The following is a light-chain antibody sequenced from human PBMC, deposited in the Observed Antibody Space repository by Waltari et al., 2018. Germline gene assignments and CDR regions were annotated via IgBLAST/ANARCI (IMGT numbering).Light chain of an antibody. J-gene: IGLJ3*02. CDR2: DVN. CDR1: SSHVRKYNL. Sequence: QSALTQTATVSGSPGQSITISCTGSSSHVRKYNLVSWYRQHPGEAPQLIIYDVNKRPLGVSNRFSGSKSGNTASLTISGLQAADEADYYCCSYAGSSVSVFGGGTK. CDR3: CSYAGSSVSV. V-gene: IGLV2-23*02.